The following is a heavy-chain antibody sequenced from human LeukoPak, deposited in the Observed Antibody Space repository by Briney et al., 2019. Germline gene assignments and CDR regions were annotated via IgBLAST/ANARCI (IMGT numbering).Heavy chain of an antibody. Sequence: GGSLRLSCAASGFTLSTYAMSWVRQTPGKGLEWVAATSSSDAGTYHADSVKGRFTISRDNAKNSLYLQMNSLRAEDTAVYYCARDRGGGSYYFDYWGQGTLVTVSS. J-gene: IGHJ4*02. CDR1: GFTLSTYA. CDR3: ARDRGGGSYYFDY. D-gene: IGHD1-26*01. V-gene: IGHV3-21*01. CDR2: TSSSDAGT.